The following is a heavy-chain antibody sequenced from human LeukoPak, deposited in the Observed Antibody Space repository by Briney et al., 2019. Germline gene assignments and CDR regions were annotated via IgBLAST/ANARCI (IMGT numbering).Heavy chain of an antibody. CDR2: IYYSGST. CDR3: ARLMDTQTQQWFDP. J-gene: IGHJ5*02. D-gene: IGHD5-18*01. Sequence: SETLSLTCTVSGGSISSYYWSWIRQPPGKGLEWIGYIYYSGSTNYNPSLKSRVTISVDTSKNQFSLKLSSVTAADTAVYYCARLMDTQTQQWFDPWGQGTLVTVSS. V-gene: IGHV4-59*08. CDR1: GGSISSYY.